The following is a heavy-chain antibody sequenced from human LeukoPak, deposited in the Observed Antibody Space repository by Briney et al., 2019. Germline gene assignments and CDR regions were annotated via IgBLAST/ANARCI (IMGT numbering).Heavy chain of an antibody. CDR1: GFPVNSTY. J-gene: IGHJ6*02. V-gene: IGHV3-66*02. CDR2: IHSGGST. Sequence: PGGSLRLSCVASGFPVNSTYMNWVRQAPGKGLEWVSVIHSGGSTYYADSVKGRFTISRDTSKNMLYLQMNSLRPEDTALYYCARDKKRNSYGHNYYGMDVWGQGTTVTVSS. D-gene: IGHD5-18*01. CDR3: ARDKKRNSYGHNYYGMDV.